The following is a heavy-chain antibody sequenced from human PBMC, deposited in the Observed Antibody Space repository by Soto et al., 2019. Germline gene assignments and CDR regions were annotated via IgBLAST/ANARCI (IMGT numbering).Heavy chain of an antibody. CDR2: INHSGST. CDR3: ARRYGSCFDY. V-gene: IGHV4-34*01. Sequence: PSETLSLTCAVCGESFSGYIWTWIRQTPGKGLEWIGQINHSGSTYYNPSLKSRVTISVDRSKNQFSLKLSSVTAADTAVYYCARRYGSCFDYWGQGTLVTVSS. J-gene: IGHJ4*02. D-gene: IGHD5-18*01. CDR1: GESFSGYI.